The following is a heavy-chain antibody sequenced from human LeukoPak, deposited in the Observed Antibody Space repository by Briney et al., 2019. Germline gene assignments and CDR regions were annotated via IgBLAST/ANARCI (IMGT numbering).Heavy chain of an antibody. V-gene: IGHV1-69*06. CDR1: GGTFSSYA. J-gene: IGHJ5*02. Sequence: SVKVSCKASGGTFSSYAISWVRQAPGQGLEWMGRIIPIFGTANYAQKFQGRVTITADKSTSTAYMELSSLRSEDTAVYYCAREGRYCSSTSCYLGLVWFDPWGQGTLVTVSS. D-gene: IGHD2-2*01. CDR2: IIPIFGTA. CDR3: AREGRYCSSTSCYLGLVWFDP.